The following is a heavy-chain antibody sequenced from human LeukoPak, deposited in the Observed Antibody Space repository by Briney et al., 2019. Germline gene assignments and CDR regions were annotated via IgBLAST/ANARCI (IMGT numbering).Heavy chain of an antibody. J-gene: IGHJ5*02. CDR1: GGSISSSSYY. V-gene: IGHV4-39*01. CDR2: IYYSGST. Sequence: PSETLSLTCTVSGGSISSSSYYWGWIRQPPGKGLEWIGSIYYSGSTYYNPSLKSRVTISVDTSKNQFSLKLSSVTAADTAVYYCARQAPHYNWFDPWGQGTLVTVSS. CDR3: ARQAPHYNWFDP.